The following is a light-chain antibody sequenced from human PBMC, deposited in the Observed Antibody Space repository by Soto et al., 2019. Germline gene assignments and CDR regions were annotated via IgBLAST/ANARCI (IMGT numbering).Light chain of an antibody. J-gene: IGKJ1*01. CDR2: GAS. Sequence: IGLTQSPGTLSLSTGERATLSCRASQRVSGSYLACYQQKPAQAPRLLIYGASSRATGIPDRFSGSGSGTDFTLTISRLEPEDFAVYYCQQYGSSPQWTFGQGTKVDIK. V-gene: IGKV3-20*01. CDR3: QQYGSSPQWT. CDR1: QRVSGSY.